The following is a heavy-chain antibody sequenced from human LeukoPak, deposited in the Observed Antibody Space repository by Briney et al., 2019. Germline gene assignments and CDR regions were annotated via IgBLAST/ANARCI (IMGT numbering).Heavy chain of an antibody. J-gene: IGHJ4*02. CDR2: IYHSGTT. Sequence: SETLSLTCAVPGYSITSSSWWGWIRQPPGKGLEWIGYIYHSGTTYYIPSLQSRVTMSVDTSKNQFSLKLSSVTAVDTAVYYCARKENVYYYFDYWGQGTLVTVSS. CDR3: ARKENVYYYFDY. CDR1: GYSITSSSW. V-gene: IGHV4-28*01. D-gene: IGHD3-10*01.